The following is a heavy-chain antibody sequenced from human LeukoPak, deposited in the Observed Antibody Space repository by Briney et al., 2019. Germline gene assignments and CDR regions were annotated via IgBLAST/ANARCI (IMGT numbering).Heavy chain of an antibody. J-gene: IGHJ4*02. D-gene: IGHD1-26*01. Sequence: GGSLRLSCAASGFTFSSYAMHWVRQAPGKGLEWVAVISYDGSNKYYADSVKGRFTIPRDNSKNTLYLQMNSLRAEDTAVYYCAREWELDYWGQGTLVTVSS. CDR1: GFTFSSYA. CDR2: ISYDGSNK. CDR3: AREWELDY. V-gene: IGHV3-30-3*01.